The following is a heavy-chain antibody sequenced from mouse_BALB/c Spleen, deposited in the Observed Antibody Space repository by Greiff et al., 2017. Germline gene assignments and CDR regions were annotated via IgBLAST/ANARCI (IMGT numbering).Heavy chain of an antibody. D-gene: IGHD2-10*02. Sequence: VKLVESGPGLVAPSQSLSITCTVSGFSLTSDVVHWVRQPPGKGLEWLGVIWAGGSTNYNSALMSRLSISKDNSKSQVFLKMNSLQTDDTAMYYCAREEYGNYGYRGHCTTLTVSS. CDR2: IWAGGST. CDR3: AREEYGNYGY. CDR1: GFSLTSDV. J-gene: IGHJ2*01. V-gene: IGHV2-9*02.